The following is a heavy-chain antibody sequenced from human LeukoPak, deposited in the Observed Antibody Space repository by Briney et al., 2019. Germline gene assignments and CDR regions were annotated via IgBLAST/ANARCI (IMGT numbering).Heavy chain of an antibody. CDR1: GYTFTGYY. CDR2: INPNSGGT. CDR3: ARGSAEMATTEGFDY. Sequence: ASVKVSCKASGYTFTGYYMHWVRQAPGQGLEWMGWINPNSGGTNYAQKFQGRVTMTRDTSISTAYMELSRLRSDDTAVYYCARGSAEMATTEGFDYWGQGTLVTVSS. J-gene: IGHJ4*02. D-gene: IGHD5-12*01. V-gene: IGHV1-2*02.